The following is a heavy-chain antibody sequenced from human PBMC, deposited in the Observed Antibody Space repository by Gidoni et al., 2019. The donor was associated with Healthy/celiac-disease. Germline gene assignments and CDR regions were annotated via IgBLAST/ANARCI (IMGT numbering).Heavy chain of an antibody. D-gene: IGHD3-3*01. V-gene: IGHV3-15*01. CDR2: IKSKTDGGTT. CDR1: GFTFSNAW. CDR3: TTSITIFGVVILNFDY. Sequence: EVQLVESGGGLVKPGGSLRLSCAASGFTFSNAWMGRIRQAAGKGLEWVGRIKSKTDGGTTDHAAPVKGRFTISRDDSKNTLYLQMNSLKTEDTAVYYCTTSITIFGVVILNFDYWGQGTLVTVSS. J-gene: IGHJ4*02.